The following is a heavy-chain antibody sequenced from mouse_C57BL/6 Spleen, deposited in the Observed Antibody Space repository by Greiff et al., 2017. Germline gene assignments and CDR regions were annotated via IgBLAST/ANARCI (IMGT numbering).Heavy chain of an antibody. CDR1: GYSITSGYY. J-gene: IGHJ3*01. Sequence: EVQLQQSGPGLVKPSQSLSLTCSVTGYSITSGYYWNWIRQFPGNKLEWMVYISYDGSNNYNPSLKNRIPITRDTSKNQFFLKLNSVTTEDSATYCCAREGETYDYDGAWFAYWGQGTLVTVSA. CDR2: ISYDGSN. D-gene: IGHD2-4*01. V-gene: IGHV3-6*01. CDR3: AREGETYDYDGAWFAY.